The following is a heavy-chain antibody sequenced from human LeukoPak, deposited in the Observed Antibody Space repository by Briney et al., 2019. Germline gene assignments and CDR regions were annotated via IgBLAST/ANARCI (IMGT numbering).Heavy chain of an antibody. D-gene: IGHD6-19*01. J-gene: IGHJ4*02. CDR2: ISAYNGNT. Sequence: ASVKVSCKASGYTFTGYYMHWVRQAPGQGLEWMGWISAYNGNTNYAQKLQGRVTMTTDTSTSTAYMELRSLRSDDTAVYYCARAPAGAFDYWGQGTLVTVSS. CDR1: GYTFTGYY. CDR3: ARAPAGAFDY. V-gene: IGHV1-18*04.